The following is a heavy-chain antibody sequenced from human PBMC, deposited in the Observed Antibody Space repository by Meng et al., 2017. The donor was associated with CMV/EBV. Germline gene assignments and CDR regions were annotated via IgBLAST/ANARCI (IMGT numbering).Heavy chain of an antibody. V-gene: IGHV3-23*01. CDR3: AKPYGMDV. CDR1: GFTFSSYA. Sequence: LSLTCAASGFTFSSYAMSWVRQAPGKGLEWVSAISGSGGSTYYADSVKGRFTISRDNSKNTLYLQTNSLRAEDTAVYYCAKPYGMDVWGQGTTVTVSS. J-gene: IGHJ6*02. CDR2: ISGSGGST.